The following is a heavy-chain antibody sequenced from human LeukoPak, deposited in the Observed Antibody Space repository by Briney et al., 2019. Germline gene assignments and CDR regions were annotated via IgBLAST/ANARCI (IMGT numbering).Heavy chain of an antibody. V-gene: IGHV5-51*01. CDR3: ARRFSGSRWED. J-gene: IGHJ4*02. D-gene: IGHD6-13*01. CDR2: IDPGDSDT. Sequence: GESLKISCKGSGYIFTGYWIGWVRQMPGKGLEWMGIIDPGDSDTRYSPSFQGQVTISADKSIGTAYLQWSSLKASDTAMYYCARRFSGSRWEDWGQGTLVTVSS. CDR1: GYIFTGYW.